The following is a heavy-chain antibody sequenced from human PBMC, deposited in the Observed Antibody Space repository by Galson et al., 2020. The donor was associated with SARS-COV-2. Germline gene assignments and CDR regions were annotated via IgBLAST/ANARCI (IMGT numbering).Heavy chain of an antibody. CDR2: IYSSGST. J-gene: IGHJ3*02. V-gene: IGHV4-59*12. Sequence: QASETLSLTCTVSGDSISPYFWSWIRQPPGKGLEWIGYIYSSGSTRYSPSLKSRVTMSVDTSKNQFSLELRSVTAADTALYYCARDRTPGYLDAFHIWGQGTRVTVSS. D-gene: IGHD1-1*01. CDR3: ARDRTPGYLDAFHI. CDR1: GDSISPYF.